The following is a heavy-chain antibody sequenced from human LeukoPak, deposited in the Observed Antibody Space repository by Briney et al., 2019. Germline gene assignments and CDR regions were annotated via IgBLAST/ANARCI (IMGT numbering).Heavy chain of an antibody. Sequence: GGSLRLSCAASGFTFTNAWMYWVRQAPGKGLEWVGRIKSKTDGGTSDYSAPVTGRFTISRDDSKSTLYLEMNSLKTEDTGVYYCSTLWYGAWGQGTLVTVSS. V-gene: IGHV3-15*01. CDR2: IKSKTDGGTS. D-gene: IGHD3-10*01. J-gene: IGHJ5*02. CDR3: STLWYGA. CDR1: GFTFTNAW.